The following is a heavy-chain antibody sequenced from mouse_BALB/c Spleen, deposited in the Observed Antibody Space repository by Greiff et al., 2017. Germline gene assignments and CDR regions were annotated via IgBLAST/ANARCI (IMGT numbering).Heavy chain of an antibody. Sequence: EVKLVESGGGLVQPGGSRKLSCAASGFTFSSFGMHWVRQAPEKGLEWVAYISSGSSTIYYADTVKGRFTISRDNPKNTLFLQMTSLRSEDTAMYYCARDDYGSSFDYWGQGTTLTVSS. CDR3: ARDDYGSSFDY. J-gene: IGHJ2*01. CDR1: GFTFSSFG. CDR2: ISSGSSTI. D-gene: IGHD1-1*01. V-gene: IGHV5-17*02.